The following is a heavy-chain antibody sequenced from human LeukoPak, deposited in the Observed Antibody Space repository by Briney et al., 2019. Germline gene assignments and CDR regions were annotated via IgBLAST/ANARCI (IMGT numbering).Heavy chain of an antibody. Sequence: GGALRLSCAASGFSFSYYWMHWVRQGSGKGPVWVSRIIGDGTKTDYADSVKGRFTISRDNAKSTLYLQMNSLTVEDTAVYYCLRVDDTNGHNWFDPWGQGTLVTVSS. V-gene: IGHV3-74*01. CDR3: LRVDDTNGHNWFDP. CDR1: GFSFSYYW. D-gene: IGHD2-8*01. J-gene: IGHJ5*02. CDR2: IIGDGTKT.